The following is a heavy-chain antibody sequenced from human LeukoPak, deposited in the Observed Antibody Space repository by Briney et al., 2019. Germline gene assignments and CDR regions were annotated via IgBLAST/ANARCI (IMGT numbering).Heavy chain of an antibody. D-gene: IGHD3-10*01. V-gene: IGHV4-59*01. Sequence: SETLSLTCAVSGGSIHGYFWSWFRQPPEKGLEWIGYISYSGSTNYNPSLKSRVSISVDTSKSQFSLRLSSVTAADTAVYYCARDNYREVTNFDPWGQGILVTVSS. CDR1: GGSIHGYF. CDR2: ISYSGST. J-gene: IGHJ5*02. CDR3: ARDNYREVTNFDP.